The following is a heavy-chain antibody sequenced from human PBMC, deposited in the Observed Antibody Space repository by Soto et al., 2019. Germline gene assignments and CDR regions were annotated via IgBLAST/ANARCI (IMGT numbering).Heavy chain of an antibody. Sequence: SETLSLTCTVSGGSVTSGEDYWSWIRQSPGKGLEWIGYISNSGSTGYNPSLKTRLSMSVDRSKNQFTLRLTSVTAADTAVYFCATESGSTYGYFDYWGQGTQVTVSS. V-gene: IGHV4-30-4*01. CDR3: ATESGSTYGYFDY. CDR1: GGSVTSGEDY. D-gene: IGHD4-17*01. CDR2: ISNSGST. J-gene: IGHJ4*02.